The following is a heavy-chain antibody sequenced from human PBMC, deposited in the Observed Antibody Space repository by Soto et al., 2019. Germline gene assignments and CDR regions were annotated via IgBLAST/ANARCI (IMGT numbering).Heavy chain of an antibody. V-gene: IGHV4-39*01. CDR2: IYQSGRT. J-gene: IGHJ1*01. D-gene: IGHD1-7*01. CDR1: GGSISSSTQY. Sequence: QLQLQESGPGLVKASETLSLTCTVSGGSISSSTQYWGWIRQPPGKGLEWIGSIYQSGRTYYNPSFKSRVSISVEPSKNQFSLILDSVTAADTAVYYCARQENSWGQGTLITVSS. CDR3: ARQENS.